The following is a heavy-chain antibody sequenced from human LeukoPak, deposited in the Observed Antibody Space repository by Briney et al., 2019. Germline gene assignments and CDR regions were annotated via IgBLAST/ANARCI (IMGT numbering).Heavy chain of an antibody. CDR1: GGTFSSYA. J-gene: IGHJ4*02. V-gene: IGHV1-69*04. CDR2: IIPILGIA. CDR3: ARTPRQGHSYGNYYFDY. Sequence: SVKVSCKPSGGTFSSYAIIWVRQAPGQGLEWMGRIIPILGIANYAQKFQGRVTITAGKSTSTAYMELSSLRSEDTAVYYCARTPRQGHSYGNYYFDYWGQGTLVTVSS. D-gene: IGHD5-18*01.